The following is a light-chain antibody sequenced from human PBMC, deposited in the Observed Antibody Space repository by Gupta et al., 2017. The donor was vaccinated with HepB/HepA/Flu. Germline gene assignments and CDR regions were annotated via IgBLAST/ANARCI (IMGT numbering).Light chain of an antibody. Sequence: AIQMTQSPSSMSASVGDRVTITCRASQGIRSDLGWYQQKPGKAPNLLIYGASTLQDGVPSRFIGSGSGTDFTLTISGLHPEDFASYYCLQDYSYPRTFGQGTKVEI. V-gene: IGKV1-6*01. CDR1: QGIRSD. J-gene: IGKJ1*01. CDR2: GAS. CDR3: LQDYSYPRT.